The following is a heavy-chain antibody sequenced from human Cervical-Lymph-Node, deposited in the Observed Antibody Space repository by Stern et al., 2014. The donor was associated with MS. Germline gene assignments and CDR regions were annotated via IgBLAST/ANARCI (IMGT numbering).Heavy chain of an antibody. CDR2: IYYAGSKR. CDR3: AREGGNTAEYFQH. Sequence: VQLVESGGGVVKPGRSLKLSCAASGFTFRSSGMHWVRQAPGKGLEWLAIIYYAGSKRYYADSVKGPLTISRDNSKNTLYLQMNSLRAEDTAVYYCAREGGNTAEYFQHWGQGTLVTVSS. D-gene: IGHD4-23*01. CDR1: GFTFRSSG. V-gene: IGHV3-33*01. J-gene: IGHJ1*01.